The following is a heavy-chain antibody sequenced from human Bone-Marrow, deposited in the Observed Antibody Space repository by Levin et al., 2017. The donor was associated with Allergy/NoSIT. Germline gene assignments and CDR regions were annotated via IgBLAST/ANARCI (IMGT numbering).Heavy chain of an antibody. D-gene: IGHD1-1*01. J-gene: IGHJ5*02. CDR3: ARGPPLGTGFDP. CDR2: INSDGSDS. V-gene: IGHV3-74*01. Sequence: GGSLRLSCAASGFRFRSYWMHWVRQAPGKGLVWVSRINSDGSDSAYADSVRGRFTVSRDNAENTLYLHMSSLTADDTAVYYCARGPPLGTGFDPLGQGTLVTVSS. CDR1: GFRFRSYW.